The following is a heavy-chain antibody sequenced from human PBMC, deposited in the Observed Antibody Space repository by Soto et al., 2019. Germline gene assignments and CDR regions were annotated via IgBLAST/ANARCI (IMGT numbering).Heavy chain of an antibody. D-gene: IGHD3-22*01. CDR3: AHRYYYDPFPDY. Sequence: SETLSLTCTVSGGSINNYYWSWIRQPPGKGLEWIGHVYYSGSTHYNPSLKSRVTMSVDASRNLFSLKLSSVTAADTATYYCAHRYYYDPFPDYWGQGTLVTVSS. V-gene: IGHV4-59*08. CDR2: VYYSGST. CDR1: GGSINNYY. J-gene: IGHJ4*02.